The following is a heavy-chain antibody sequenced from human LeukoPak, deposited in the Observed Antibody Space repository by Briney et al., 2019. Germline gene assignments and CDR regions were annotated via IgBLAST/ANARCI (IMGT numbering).Heavy chain of an antibody. CDR3: ARGGSSCFDS. CDR2: ISSSIGTI. Sequence: PGGSLRLPCAASGFTFRIYHRNWPAQPPGRGLDGFAYISSSIGTIYYADSVKGRFTTSRDNAKNSLYLQMNNLRGEDTAVYYCARGGSSCFDSWGQGTLVTVSS. D-gene: IGHD6-13*01. J-gene: IGHJ4*02. CDR1: GFTFRIYH. V-gene: IGHV3-48*01.